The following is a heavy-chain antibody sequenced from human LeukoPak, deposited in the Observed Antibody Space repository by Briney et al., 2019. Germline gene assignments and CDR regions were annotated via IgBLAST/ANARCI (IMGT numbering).Heavy chain of an antibody. CDR1: GYTFTSYG. V-gene: IGHV1-18*01. CDR2: ISAYNGNT. Sequence: GASVKVSCKASGYTFTSYGISWVRQAPGQGLEWMGWISAYNGNTNYAQKLQGRVTMTTDTSTSTAYMELRSLRSDDTAVYYCARDTRGGYDLTRIDYWGQGTLVTVSS. D-gene: IGHD5-12*01. CDR3: ARDTRGGYDLTRIDY. J-gene: IGHJ4*02.